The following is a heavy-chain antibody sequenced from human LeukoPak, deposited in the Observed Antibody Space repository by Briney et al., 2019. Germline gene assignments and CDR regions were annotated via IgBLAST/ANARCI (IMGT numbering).Heavy chain of an antibody. D-gene: IGHD3-22*01. J-gene: IGHJ4*02. CDR1: GFTFSSYS. CDR2: ISSSSSYI. CDR3: ARARKDYDSSGYYYFDY. Sequence: GGYLRLSCAASGFTFSSYSMNWVRQAPGKGLEWVSSISSSSSYIYYADSVKGRFTISRDNAKNSLYLQMNSLRAEDTAVYYCARARKDYDSSGYYYFDYWGQGTLVTVSS. V-gene: IGHV3-21*01.